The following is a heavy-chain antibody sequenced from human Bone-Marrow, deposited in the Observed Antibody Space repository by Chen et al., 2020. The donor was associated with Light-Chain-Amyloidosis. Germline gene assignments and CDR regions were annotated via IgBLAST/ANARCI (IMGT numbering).Heavy chain of an antibody. CDR2: SHHDGRS. J-gene: IGHJ4*02. D-gene: IGHD7-27*01. Sequence: QVQLQESGPALVKPSETLSLTCAVSGSSISSDYFWAWVRRSPGKGLEWVGNSHHDGRSYFSRSLNSRVIMSMDTAKNQFSLKLTSVTAADTAVYYCAKEVKWGWDWSWGQGTMVTVSS. CDR1: GSSISSDYF. CDR3: AKEVKWGWDWS. V-gene: IGHV4-38-2*02.